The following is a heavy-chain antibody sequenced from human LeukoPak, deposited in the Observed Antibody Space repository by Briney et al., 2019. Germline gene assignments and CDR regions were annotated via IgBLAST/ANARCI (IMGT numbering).Heavy chain of an antibody. CDR3: ARSYSSSWYSYFDY. Sequence: SETLSLTCTVSGYSISSGYYWGWIRQPPGKGLEWIGSIYHSGSTYYNPSLKSRVTISVDTSKNQFSLKLSSVTAADTAVYYCARSYSSSWYSYFDYWGQGTLVTVSS. J-gene: IGHJ4*02. CDR1: GYSISSGYY. D-gene: IGHD6-13*01. V-gene: IGHV4-38-2*02. CDR2: IYHSGST.